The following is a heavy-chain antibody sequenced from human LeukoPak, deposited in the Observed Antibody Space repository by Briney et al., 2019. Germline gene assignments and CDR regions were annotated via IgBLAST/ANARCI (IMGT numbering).Heavy chain of an antibody. V-gene: IGHV4-59*08. CDR2: IYCSGST. CDR1: GGSISSYY. D-gene: IGHD3-3*01. CDR3: ARHFSLAYYFDY. Sequence: SETLSLTCTVSGGSISSYYWSWIRQPPGKGLEWIGYIYCSGSTNYNPSLKSRVTISVDTSKNQFSLKLSSVTAADTAVYYCARHFSLAYYFDYWGQGTLVTVSS. J-gene: IGHJ4*02.